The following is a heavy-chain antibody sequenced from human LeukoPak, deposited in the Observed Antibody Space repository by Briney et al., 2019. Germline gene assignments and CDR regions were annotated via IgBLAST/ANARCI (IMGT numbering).Heavy chain of an antibody. CDR3: ATTTGYSRQPNDY. J-gene: IGHJ4*02. CDR2: IYYSGST. CDR1: GGSISSISYY. D-gene: IGHD6-13*01. Sequence: SETLSLTCTVSGGSISSISYYWGWIRQPPGKGLEWIGSIYYSGSTYYNPSLKSRVTISVDTSKNQFSLKLSSVTAAATAVYYCATTTGYSRQPNDYWGQGTLVTVSS. V-gene: IGHV4-39*01.